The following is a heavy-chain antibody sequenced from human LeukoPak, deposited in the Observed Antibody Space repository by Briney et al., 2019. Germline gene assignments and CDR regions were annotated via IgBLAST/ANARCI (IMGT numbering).Heavy chain of an antibody. CDR1: GGSISRYY. J-gene: IGHJ4*02. Sequence: SETLSLSCTVSGGSISRYYWSWIRQPPGKGLEWIGHIHYSGNTYDNPSLKSLISISVDTSKNQFSLKLSSVTAADTAVYYCARENNDYGGKKAFDYWGQGTLVTVSS. CDR2: IHYSGNT. CDR3: ARENNDYGGKKAFDY. V-gene: IGHV4-30-4*01. D-gene: IGHD4-23*01.